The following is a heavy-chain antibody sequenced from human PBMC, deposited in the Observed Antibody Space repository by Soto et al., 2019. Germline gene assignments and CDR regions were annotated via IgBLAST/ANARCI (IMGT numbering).Heavy chain of an antibody. Sequence: GGSLRLSCAASGFTFSSYAMHWVRQAPGKGLEWVAVISYDGSNKYYADSVKGRFTISRDNSKNTLYLQMNSLRAEDTAVYYCARAVQTYYDFWSGLDYWGQGTLVTVSS. J-gene: IGHJ4*02. CDR1: GFTFSSYA. CDR3: ARAVQTYYDFWSGLDY. CDR2: ISYDGSNK. V-gene: IGHV3-30-3*01. D-gene: IGHD3-3*01.